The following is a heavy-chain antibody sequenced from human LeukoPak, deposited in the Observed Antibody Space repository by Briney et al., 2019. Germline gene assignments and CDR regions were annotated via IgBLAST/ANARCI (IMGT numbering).Heavy chain of an antibody. J-gene: IGHJ4*02. D-gene: IGHD3-22*01. CDR3: AKGGLYYYDSSGYLDY. V-gene: IGHV3-9*01. CDR2: ISWNSGSI. Sequence: PGGSLRLSCAASGFTFDDYAMHWVRQAPGKGLEWVSGISWNSGSIGYADSVKGRFTISRDNAKNSLYLQMNSLRAEDTALYYCAKGGLYYYDSSGYLDYWGQGTLVTVSS. CDR1: GFTFDDYA.